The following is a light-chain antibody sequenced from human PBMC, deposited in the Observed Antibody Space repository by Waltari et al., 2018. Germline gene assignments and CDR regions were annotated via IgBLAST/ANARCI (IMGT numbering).Light chain of an antibody. CDR2: RAS. Sequence: ETVLTQSPGTASLPTGERVTLSCRARQTVGSSSLPCYQQKPGQALRLVIYRASRRATGIPDRFSGSGSGTDFSLTVSRLEPEDFAVYYCQQHGTLPATFGQGTKVEIK. V-gene: IGKV3-20*01. CDR3: QQHGTLPAT. J-gene: IGKJ1*01. CDR1: QTVGSSS.